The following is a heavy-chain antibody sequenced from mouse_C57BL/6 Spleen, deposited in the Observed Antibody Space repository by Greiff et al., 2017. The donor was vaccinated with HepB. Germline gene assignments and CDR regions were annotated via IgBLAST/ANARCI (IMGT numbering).Heavy chain of an antibody. CDR1: GYTFTSYG. Sequence: QVHVKQSGAELARPGASVKLSCKASGYTFTSYGISWVKQRTGQGLEWIGEIYPRSGNTYYNEKFKGKATLTADKSSSTAYMELRSLTSEDSAVYFCARTESYGNYPYAMDYWGQGTSVTVSS. CDR2: IYPRSGNT. D-gene: IGHD2-1*01. J-gene: IGHJ4*01. V-gene: IGHV1-81*01. CDR3: ARTESYGNYPYAMDY.